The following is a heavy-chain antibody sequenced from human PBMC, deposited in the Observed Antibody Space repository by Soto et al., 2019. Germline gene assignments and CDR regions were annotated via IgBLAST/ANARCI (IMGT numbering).Heavy chain of an antibody. D-gene: IGHD2-2*01. CDR1: GGTFSSYT. Sequence: QVQLVQSGAEVKKPGSSVKVSCKASGGTFSSYTISWVRQAPGQGLEWMGRIIPILGIANYAQKFQGRVTITADKSTSTAYMELSSLSSEDTAVYYCARDLSVVVPAAMPEGDYWGQGTLVTVSS. V-gene: IGHV1-69*08. CDR2: IIPILGIA. CDR3: ARDLSVVVPAAMPEGDY. J-gene: IGHJ4*02.